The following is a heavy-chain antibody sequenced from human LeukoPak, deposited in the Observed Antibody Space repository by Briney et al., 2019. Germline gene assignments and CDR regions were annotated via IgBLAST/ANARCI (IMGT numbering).Heavy chain of an antibody. CDR2: FFYSGST. J-gene: IGHJ6*02. D-gene: IGHD3-10*01. CDR3: AREERGSGRGRYYYYGMDV. Sequence: SETLSLTCTVSGGSISSYYWSWIRQPPGKGLEWIGYFFYSGSTNYNPSLKSRVTISVDTSKNQFSLKLSSVTAADTAVYYCAREERGSGRGRYYYYGMDVWGQGTTVTVSS. CDR1: GGSISSYY. V-gene: IGHV4-59*12.